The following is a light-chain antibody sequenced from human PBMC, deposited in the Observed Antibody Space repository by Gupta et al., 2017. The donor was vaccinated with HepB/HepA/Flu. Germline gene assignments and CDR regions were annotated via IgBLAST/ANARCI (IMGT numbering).Light chain of an antibody. CDR1: QSISSY. CDR3: QQSDSTPIT. Sequence: DIQMTQSPSSLSAFVGDRVTITCRASQSISSYLNWYQQKPGKAPKLLIYAASSLQSGVPSRFNGRGPRTXFSLTIXSLQPEDFATYYLQQSDSTPITFGXGTKLEIK. CDR2: AAS. V-gene: IGKV1-39*01. J-gene: IGKJ4*01.